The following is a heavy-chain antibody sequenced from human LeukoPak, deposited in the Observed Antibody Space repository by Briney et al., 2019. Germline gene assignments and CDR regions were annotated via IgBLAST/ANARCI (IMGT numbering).Heavy chain of an antibody. CDR2: IYYSGST. CDR1: GGSISSSSYY. Sequence: KPSETLSLTCTVSGGSISSSSYYWGWIRQPPGKGLEWIGSIYYSGSTYYNPSLKSRVTISVDTSKNQFSLKLSSVTAADTAVYYCARTLRTQAFDYWGQGTLVTVSS. V-gene: IGHV4-39*01. CDR3: ARTLRTQAFDY. D-gene: IGHD1-14*01. J-gene: IGHJ4*02.